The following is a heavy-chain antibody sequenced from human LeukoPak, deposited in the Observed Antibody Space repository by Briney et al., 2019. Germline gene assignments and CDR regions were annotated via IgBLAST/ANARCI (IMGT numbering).Heavy chain of an antibody. Sequence: GGSLRLSCAASGFTFSDYYMSWIRQAPGKGLEWVSYISSSSSYTNYADSVKGRFTISRDNAKNSLYLQMNSLRAEDTAVYYCARGRDTNSWPLDYWGQGTLVTVSS. V-gene: IGHV3-11*06. CDR1: GFTFSDYY. CDR3: ARGRDTNSWPLDY. CDR2: ISSSSSYT. D-gene: IGHD5-18*01. J-gene: IGHJ4*02.